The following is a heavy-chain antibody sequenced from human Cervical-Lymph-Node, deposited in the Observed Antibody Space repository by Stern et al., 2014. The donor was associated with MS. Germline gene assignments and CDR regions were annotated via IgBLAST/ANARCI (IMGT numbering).Heavy chain of an antibody. D-gene: IGHD3-10*01. V-gene: IGHV4-59*01. CDR1: GGSIKSYY. CDR3: ARVKFGGADLHFDS. CDR2: IYYTGST. Sequence: QVQLQESGPGLVKPSETLSLTCTVSGGSIKSYYWSWIRQPPGKGLEWMGHIYYTGSTNYNPSLNSRVTFSVDTSENQFSLKLSSVTAADTAVYYCARVKFGGADLHFDSWGQGALVTVSS. J-gene: IGHJ4*02.